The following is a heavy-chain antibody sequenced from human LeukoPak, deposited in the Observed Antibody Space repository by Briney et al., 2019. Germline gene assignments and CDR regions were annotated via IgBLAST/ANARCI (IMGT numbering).Heavy chain of an antibody. Sequence: SETLSLTCTVSGGSISSYYWSWIRQPPGKGLEWIGYIYYSGSTNYNPSLKSRVTISVDTSKNQFSLKLSSVTAADTAVYYCARGLIYDFWSGYSEGSNWFDPWGQGTLVTVSS. CDR3: ARGLIYDFWSGYSEGSNWFDP. CDR2: IYYSGST. J-gene: IGHJ5*02. CDR1: GGSISSYY. V-gene: IGHV4-59*12. D-gene: IGHD3-3*01.